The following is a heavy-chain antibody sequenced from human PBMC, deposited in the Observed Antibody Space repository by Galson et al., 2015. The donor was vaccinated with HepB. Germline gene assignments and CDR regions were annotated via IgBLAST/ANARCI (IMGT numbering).Heavy chain of an antibody. D-gene: IGHD3-22*01. CDR1: GYSFTSYW. V-gene: IGHV5-51*01. Sequence: QSGAEVKKPGESLKISCKGSGYSFTSYWIGWVRQMPGKGLEWMGIIYPGDSDTRYSPSFQGQVTISADKSISTASVQWSSLKASDTAMYYCARHGVDSSGETPLPTFSSCGQGARVTVSS. CDR2: IYPGDSDT. CDR3: ARHGVDSSGETPLPTFSS. J-gene: IGHJ3*01.